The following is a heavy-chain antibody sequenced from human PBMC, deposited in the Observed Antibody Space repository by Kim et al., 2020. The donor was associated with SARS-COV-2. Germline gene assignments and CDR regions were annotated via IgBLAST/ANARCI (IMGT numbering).Heavy chain of an antibody. CDR1: GFTFSSYG. Sequence: GGSLRLSCAASGFTFSSYGMHWVRQAPGKGLEWVAVISYDGSNKYYADSVKGRFTISRDNSKNTLYLQMNSLRAEDTAVYYCGKDLHYRDGYNFGGVDFWGQGTLVTVSS. CDR3: GKDLHYRDGYNFGGVDF. CDR2: ISYDGSNK. V-gene: IGHV3-30*18. D-gene: IGHD5-12*01. J-gene: IGHJ4*02.